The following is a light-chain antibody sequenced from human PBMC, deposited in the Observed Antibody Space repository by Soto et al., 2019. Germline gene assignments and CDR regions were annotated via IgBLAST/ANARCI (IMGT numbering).Light chain of an antibody. CDR3: QQYYATPYT. Sequence: DIVMTQSPDSLAVPLGERATINCKSSRSVLSSSNNKNYLAWYQQRPGQPPKLLIYWASTRESGVPDRFSGGESVTDFTLTVSSLQADDVALYYCQQYYATPYTFGQGTMLEIK. V-gene: IGKV4-1*01. J-gene: IGKJ2*01. CDR2: WAS. CDR1: RSVLSSSNNKNY.